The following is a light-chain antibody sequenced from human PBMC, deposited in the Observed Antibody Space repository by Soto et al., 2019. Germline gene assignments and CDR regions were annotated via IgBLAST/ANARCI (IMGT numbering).Light chain of an antibody. J-gene: IGLJ2*01. V-gene: IGLV1-51*01. CDR3: GTWDSSLSVVV. CDR1: SSNIGNNY. Sequence: QSALTQPPSVSAAPGQKVTISCSGSSSNIGNNYVSWYQQLPGTAPKLLIYDNNKRPSGIPDRFSGSKSGTSATLGITGLQTGDEDDYYCGTWDSSLSVVVFGGGTKLTVL. CDR2: DNN.